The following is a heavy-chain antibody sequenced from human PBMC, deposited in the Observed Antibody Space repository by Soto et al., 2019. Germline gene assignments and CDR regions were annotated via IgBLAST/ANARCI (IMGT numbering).Heavy chain of an antibody. CDR3: ARGIYSSSYLFDS. Sequence: SETLSLTCTVSGDSISTADYYWNWIRQPPGKGLEWIGYIYYSGNTYYIPSLKSRVTISVDTSKNQISLKLNSVTAADTAVYYCARGIYSSSYLFDSWGQVTLVTVSS. V-gene: IGHV4-30-4*01. CDR1: GDSISTADYY. D-gene: IGHD6-6*01. J-gene: IGHJ4*02. CDR2: IYYSGNT.